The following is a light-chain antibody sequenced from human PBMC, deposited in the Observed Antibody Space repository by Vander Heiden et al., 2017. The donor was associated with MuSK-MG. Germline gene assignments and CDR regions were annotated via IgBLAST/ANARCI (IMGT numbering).Light chain of an antibody. CDR1: QSIGNW. V-gene: IGKV1-5*03. CDR3: QHYSSSRIT. Sequence: DIQMTQSPSTLSASVGDRVTITCRASQSIGNWLAWYQQKPGKAPNLMIYKASNFETGVPSRFSGSGSGTEFTLTISSLQPDDFATYYCQHYSSSRITFGPEAKVDIK. J-gene: IGKJ3*01. CDR2: KAS.